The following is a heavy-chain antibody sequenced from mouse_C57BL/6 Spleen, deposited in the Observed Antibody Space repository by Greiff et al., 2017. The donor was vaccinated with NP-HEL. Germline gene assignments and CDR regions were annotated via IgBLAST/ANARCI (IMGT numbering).Heavy chain of an antibody. CDR2: IYPGSGNT. Sequence: VQLQESGAELVRPGASVKLSCKASGYTFTDYYINWVKQRPGQGLEWIARIYPGSGNTYYNEKFKCKATLTAEKSSSTAYMQLSSLTSEDSAVYFCARSGTTVGMDYWGQGTSVTVSS. J-gene: IGHJ4*01. D-gene: IGHD1-1*01. V-gene: IGHV1-76*01. CDR3: ARSGTTVGMDY. CDR1: GYTFTDYY.